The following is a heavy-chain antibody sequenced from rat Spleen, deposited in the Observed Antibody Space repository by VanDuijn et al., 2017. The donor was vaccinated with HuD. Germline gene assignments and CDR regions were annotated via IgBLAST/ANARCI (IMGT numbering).Heavy chain of an antibody. V-gene: IGHV5-20*01. CDR3: TTMSNWFVY. CDR2: INFDGSGT. CDR1: GFTFSNFD. Sequence: EVQLVESGGGLVQPGRSMKLSCAASGFTFSNFDMAWVRQTPTKGLEWVASINFDGSGTYYRDSVKGRFTFSRDNAKSTLYLQMDSLRSEDTATYYCTTMSNWFVYWGQGTLVTVSS. J-gene: IGHJ3*01.